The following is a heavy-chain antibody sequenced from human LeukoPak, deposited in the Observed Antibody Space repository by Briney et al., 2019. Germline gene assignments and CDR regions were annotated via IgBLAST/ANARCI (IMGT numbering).Heavy chain of an antibody. D-gene: IGHD3-10*01. CDR3: ARDFLWFGELSEPYNWFDP. Sequence: VASVKVSCKASGYTFTGYYMHWVRQAPGQGLEWMGWINPNSGGTNYAQKFQGRVTMTRDTSISTAYMELSRLRSDDTAVYYCARDFLWFGELSEPYNWFDPWGQGTLVTVSS. J-gene: IGHJ5*02. CDR2: INPNSGGT. CDR1: GYTFTGYY. V-gene: IGHV1-2*02.